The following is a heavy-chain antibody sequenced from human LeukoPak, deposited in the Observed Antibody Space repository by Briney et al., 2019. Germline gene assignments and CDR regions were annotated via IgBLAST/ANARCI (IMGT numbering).Heavy chain of an antibody. V-gene: IGHV4-34*01. Sequence: SETLSLTCAVYGASFSGYYWTWIRQPPGKGLEWIGYIYHSGSTYYNPSLKSRVTISVDTSKNQFSLKLSSVTAADTAVYYCARDRGGSSGFYYFDYWGQGTLVTVSS. J-gene: IGHJ4*02. CDR1: GASFSGYY. D-gene: IGHD6-19*01. CDR3: ARDRGGSSGFYYFDY. CDR2: IYHSGST.